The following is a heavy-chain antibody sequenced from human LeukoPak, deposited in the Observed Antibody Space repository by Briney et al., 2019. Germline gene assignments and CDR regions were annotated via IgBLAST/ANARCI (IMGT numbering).Heavy chain of an antibody. CDR3: AREFYGDYSCFDY. Sequence: PGGSLRLSCAASGFTFSSYGMHWVRQAPGKGLEWVAVIWYDGSNKYYADSVKGRFTISRDNSKNTLYLQMNSLRAEDTAVYYCAREFYGDYSCFDYWGQGTLVTVSS. J-gene: IGHJ4*02. CDR1: GFTFSSYG. CDR2: IWYDGSNK. V-gene: IGHV3-33*01. D-gene: IGHD4-17*01.